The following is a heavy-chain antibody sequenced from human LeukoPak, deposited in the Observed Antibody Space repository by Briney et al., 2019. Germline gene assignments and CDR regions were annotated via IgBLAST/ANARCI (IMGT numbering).Heavy chain of an antibody. D-gene: IGHD2-15*01. Sequence: GSLRLFCAASGFTFRSYCINWVRQAPGEGLEWVLFISSSSSTIYYADSVKGRFTISRDNAKNSLYLQMNSLRTEDTAFYYCVKDSGGGGNYYGMDVWGQGTTVTVSS. CDR1: GFTFRSYC. CDR2: ISSSSSTI. J-gene: IGHJ6*02. V-gene: IGHV3-48*01. CDR3: VKDSGGGGNYYGMDV.